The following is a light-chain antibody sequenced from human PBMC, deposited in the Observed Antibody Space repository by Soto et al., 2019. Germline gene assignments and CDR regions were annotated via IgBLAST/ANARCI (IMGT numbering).Light chain of an antibody. CDR1: QSVLYSSNNKNY. J-gene: IGKJ4*02. Sequence: DIVMTQSPDSLAVSLGERATINCKSSQSVLYSSNNKNYLAWYQQKPGQPPKLLIYWASTRESGVPDRFSGSGSGTDFTLTISSLQAEAVAVYYCQQYYTNALTFGGGTKVGVK. CDR2: WAS. CDR3: QQYYTNALT. V-gene: IGKV4-1*01.